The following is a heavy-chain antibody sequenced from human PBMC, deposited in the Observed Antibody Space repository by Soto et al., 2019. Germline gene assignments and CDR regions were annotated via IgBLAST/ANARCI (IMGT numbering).Heavy chain of an antibody. Sequence: ESGGGLVRPGGSLRLSCEASGFTFRDYYMTWFRQAPGKGLEWLSYIDSSTKYTNYADSVKGQFTISRDNAKNSLYLQMNSLRADDTAVYYCAREYYYTMDVWGQGTMVTVSS. CDR1: GFTFRDYY. CDR2: IDSSTKYT. CDR3: AREYYYTMDV. J-gene: IGHJ6*02. V-gene: IGHV3-11*05.